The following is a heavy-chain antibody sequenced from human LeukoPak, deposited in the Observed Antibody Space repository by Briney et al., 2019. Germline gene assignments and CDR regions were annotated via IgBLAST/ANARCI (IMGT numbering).Heavy chain of an antibody. CDR3: ARGDHLDKAYYYYYMDV. V-gene: IGHV1-8*01. CDR2: MNPNSGNT. J-gene: IGHJ6*03. D-gene: IGHD2-2*03. Sequence: ASVKVSRKASGYTFTSYDINWVRQATGQGLEWMGWMNPNSGNTGYAQKFQGRVTMTRNTSISTAYMELSSLRSEDTAVYYCARGDHLDKAYYYYYMDVWGKGTTVTVSS. CDR1: GYTFTSYD.